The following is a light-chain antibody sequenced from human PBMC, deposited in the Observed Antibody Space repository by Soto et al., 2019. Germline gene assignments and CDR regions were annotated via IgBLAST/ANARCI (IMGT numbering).Light chain of an antibody. CDR2: GAS. J-gene: IGKJ1*01. Sequence: TQSPSLLSASVGDRVTITCRASQSVATSQLAWYQQKPGQAPRLLIGASSRATGVPDRFIASGSGTDFTLTISRLEPEDFAVYYCQQFASSPRTFGRGTKVDIK. CDR3: QQFASSPRT. V-gene: IGKV3-20*01. CDR1: QSVATSQ.